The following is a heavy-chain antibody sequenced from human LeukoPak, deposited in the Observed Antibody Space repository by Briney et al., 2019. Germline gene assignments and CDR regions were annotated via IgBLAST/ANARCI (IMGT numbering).Heavy chain of an antibody. CDR1: GGSVRSYW. CDR3: ARQGYTVSYYFLDY. J-gene: IGHJ4*02. V-gene: IGHV4-4*07. CDR2: IYSTGST. D-gene: IGHD1-26*01. Sequence: KPSETLSLTCDVSGGSVRSYWCGWVRQPAGKGLEWLGRIYSTGSTRFNPSLKSRLTLSIDTSTNQFSLKLTSVTAADTAVYFCARQGYTVSYYFLDYWSQGTLVTVSS.